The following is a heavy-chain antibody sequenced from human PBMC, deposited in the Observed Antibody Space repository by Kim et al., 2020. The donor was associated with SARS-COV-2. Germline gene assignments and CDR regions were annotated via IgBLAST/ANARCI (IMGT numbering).Heavy chain of an antibody. D-gene: IGHD2-21*01. J-gene: IGHJ4*02. CDR1: GFPFSSYA. V-gene: IGHV3-64D*09. CDR3: VKNCGGDCYSNF. Sequence: GGSLRLSCAASGFPFSSYAMHWVRQAPGKGLEYVSSISGDGTRTYYAESVRGRFTISRDNSKSTLSLQMNSLRGDDTAIYFCVKNCGGDCYSNFWGLGTLVTL. CDR2: ISGDGTRT.